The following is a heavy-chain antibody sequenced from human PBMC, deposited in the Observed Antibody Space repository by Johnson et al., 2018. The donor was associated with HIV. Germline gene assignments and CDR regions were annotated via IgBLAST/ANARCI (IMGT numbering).Heavy chain of an antibody. V-gene: IGHV3-23*04. Sequence: VHLVESGGAVVQPGGSLRLSCAVSGFTFDDYTMHWVRQPPGKGLEWVSAISGSGGSTYYADSVKGRFTISRDNSKNTLYLQMNSLRAEDTAVYYCARDDLGNPFSSYDAFDIWGQGTMVTVSS. CDR3: ARDDLGNPFSSYDAFDI. CDR2: ISGSGGST. D-gene: IGHD6-13*01. CDR1: GFTFDDYT. J-gene: IGHJ3*02.